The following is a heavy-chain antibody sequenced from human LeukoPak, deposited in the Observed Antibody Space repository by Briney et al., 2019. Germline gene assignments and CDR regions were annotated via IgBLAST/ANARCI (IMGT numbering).Heavy chain of an antibody. Sequence: PGGSLRLSCSDSGFTFRNYKMNWVRQAPGKGLEWVSSISSSSSYIYYADSVKGRFTISRDNAKNSLFLQMNSLRAEDTAVYYCARARLVVAGDSYYYYGMDVWGQGTTVTVSS. D-gene: IGHD2-2*01. J-gene: IGHJ6*02. CDR2: ISSSSSYI. V-gene: IGHV3-21*01. CDR3: ARARLVVAGDSYYYYGMDV. CDR1: GFTFRNYK.